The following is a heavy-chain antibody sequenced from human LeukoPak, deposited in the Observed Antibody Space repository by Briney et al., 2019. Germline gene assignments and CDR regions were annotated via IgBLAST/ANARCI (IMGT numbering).Heavy chain of an antibody. Sequence: GGSLRLSCAASGFTFDDYAMHWVRQAPGNGLEWVSGISWNSGSIGYADSVKGRFTISRDNAKNSLYLQMNSLRAEDTALYYCAKDRYYDPYYFDYRGQGTLVTVSS. V-gene: IGHV3-9*01. CDR1: GFTFDDYA. D-gene: IGHD3-22*01. CDR3: AKDRYYDPYYFDY. J-gene: IGHJ4*02. CDR2: ISWNSGSI.